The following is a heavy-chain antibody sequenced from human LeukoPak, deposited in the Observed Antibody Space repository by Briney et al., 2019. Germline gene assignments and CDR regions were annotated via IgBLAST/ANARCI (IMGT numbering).Heavy chain of an antibody. CDR2: ISGGGGST. CDR3: AKGGRWDVTPFDY. CDR1: GFTFTSYS. V-gene: IGHV3-23*01. J-gene: IGHJ4*02. Sequence: GGSLRLSCAASGFTFTSYSMNWVRQAPGKGLEWVSTISGGGGSTCYADSVKGRFTISRDNSKNTLYLQVNSLRVEDTAVYYCAKGGRWDVTPFDYWGQGTLVTVSS. D-gene: IGHD3-16*01.